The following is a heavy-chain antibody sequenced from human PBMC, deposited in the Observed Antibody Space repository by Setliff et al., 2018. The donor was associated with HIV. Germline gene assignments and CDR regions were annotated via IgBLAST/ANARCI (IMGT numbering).Heavy chain of an antibody. V-gene: IGHV1-69*13. CDR3: VRDRTQQNWGSRGYYYMDV. CDR2: IIPVFGTA. J-gene: IGHJ6*03. CDR1: GGALSTYA. Sequence: SVKVSCKASGGALSTYAINWVRQAPGQGLEWVGGIIPVFGTANYAQKLEGRVTITADESTSTAYMELSRLRSDDTAVYYCVRDRTQQNWGSRGYYYMDVWGKGSTVTVSS. D-gene: IGHD7-27*01.